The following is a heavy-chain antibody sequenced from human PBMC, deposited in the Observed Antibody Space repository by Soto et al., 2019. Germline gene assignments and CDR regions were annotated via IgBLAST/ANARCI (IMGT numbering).Heavy chain of an antibody. CDR1: GYSFTRKW. V-gene: IGHV5-10-1*01. CDR3: ATALPAPGTTCFSWCDP. D-gene: IGHD2-2*01. Sequence: HGESLKISCKASGYSFTRKWISWVRQMPGKGLEWMGRIDPTDSYTNYSPSFQGHVTISVDKSSSTAYVQWSSLKASDTAMYYCATALPAPGTTCFSWCDPWGQGTLVAV. CDR2: IDPTDSYT. J-gene: IGHJ5*02.